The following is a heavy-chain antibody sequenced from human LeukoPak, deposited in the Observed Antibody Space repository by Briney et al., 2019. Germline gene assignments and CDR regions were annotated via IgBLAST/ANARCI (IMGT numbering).Heavy chain of an antibody. J-gene: IGHJ4*02. V-gene: IGHV3-30*02. CDR1: GFTFSNYG. CDR2: IYYDGSNK. Sequence: GGSLRLSCATSGFTFSNYGMHWVRQAPGKGLEWVALIYYDGSNKYYADSVKGRFTISRDNSRSTLYLQMCSLRVQDAAVYYCANNFDYWGQGNLVTVSS. CDR3: ANNFDY.